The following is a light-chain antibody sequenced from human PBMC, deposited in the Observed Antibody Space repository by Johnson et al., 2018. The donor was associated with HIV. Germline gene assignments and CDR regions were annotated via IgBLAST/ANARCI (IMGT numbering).Light chain of an antibody. J-gene: IGLJ1*01. CDR1: SSNIGNNY. CDR3: GTWDSSLSAHFV. Sequence: QSFLTQPPSVSAAPGQKVTISCSGSSSNIGNNYVSWYQQLPGTAPKLLIYEKNKRPSGIPDRFSASKSGTSATLVITGLQTGDEADYYCGTWDSSLSAHFVFATGTRVTV. V-gene: IGLV1-51*02. CDR2: EKN.